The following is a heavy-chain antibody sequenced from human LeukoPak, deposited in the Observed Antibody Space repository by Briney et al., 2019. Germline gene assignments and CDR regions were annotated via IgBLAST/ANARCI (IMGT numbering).Heavy chain of an antibody. V-gene: IGHV1-2*02. J-gene: IGHJ5*02. Sequence: ASVKVSCKASGGTFTSYAISWVRQAPGQGLEWMGWINPNSGGTNYAQKFQGRVTMTRDTSINTAYMEPSSLRSDGTAVYYCARSGSLYNWFDPWGQGTLVTVSS. CDR3: ARSGSLYNWFDP. D-gene: IGHD3-10*01. CDR1: GGTFTSYA. CDR2: INPNSGGT.